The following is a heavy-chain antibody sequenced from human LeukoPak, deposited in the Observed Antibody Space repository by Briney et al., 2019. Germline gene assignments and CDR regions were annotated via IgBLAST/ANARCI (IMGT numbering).Heavy chain of an antibody. Sequence: GGSLRLSCAASGFTFSSYGMHWVRQAPGKGLGWVAVISYDGSNKYYADSVKGRFTISRDNSKNTLYLQMNSLRAEDTAVYYCAKDGTDYYDSSGPRDYYYGMDVWGQGTTVTVSS. CDR3: AKDGTDYYDSSGPRDYYYGMDV. CDR2: ISYDGSNK. V-gene: IGHV3-30*18. CDR1: GFTFSSYG. J-gene: IGHJ6*02. D-gene: IGHD3-22*01.